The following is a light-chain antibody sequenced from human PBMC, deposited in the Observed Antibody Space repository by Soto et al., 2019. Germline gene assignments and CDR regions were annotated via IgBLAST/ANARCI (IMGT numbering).Light chain of an antibody. Sequence: QSVLTQPASVSGSPGQSITISCTGSSSDIGIYNYVSWYQHNPGKAPKLMIYEVSNRPSGVSDRFSGSKSGNTASLTISGLQAEDEADYYCSSYTITSTMVFGGGTKLTVL. CDR1: SSDIGIYNY. V-gene: IGLV2-14*01. CDR2: EVS. CDR3: SSYTITSTMV. J-gene: IGLJ3*02.